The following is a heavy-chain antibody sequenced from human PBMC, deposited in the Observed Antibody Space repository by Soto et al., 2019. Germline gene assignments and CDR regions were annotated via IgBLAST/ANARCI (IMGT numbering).Heavy chain of an antibody. Sequence: QLVQSGAEVKKPGASMKVSCQASGYSFDSFGISWVRQAPGQGLEWMGRVNAHNHITKYAQKFQDRATITRDTSTSKDYPEVRSLSSAATAVYYCARDLRVGANSDACDVWGPGTMVTVSS. J-gene: IGHJ3*01. CDR2: VNAHNHIT. CDR3: ARDLRVGANSDACDV. D-gene: IGHD1-26*01. V-gene: IGHV1-18*01. CDR1: GYSFDSFG.